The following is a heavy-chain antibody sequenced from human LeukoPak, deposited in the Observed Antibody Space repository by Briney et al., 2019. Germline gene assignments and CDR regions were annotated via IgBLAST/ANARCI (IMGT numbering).Heavy chain of an antibody. J-gene: IGHJ6*03. CDR3: ARSYYDFWSGYYTHYYYYMDV. CDR2: IDSSGGYM. Sequence: GGSLRLSCEASGFTFNTYSMNWARQAPGKGLEWVSSIDSSGGYMFYADSVEGRFIISRDNAKDSLYLQMNSLRAEDTAVYYCARSYYDFWSGYYTHYYYYMDVWGKGTTVTVSS. D-gene: IGHD3-3*01. V-gene: IGHV3-21*06. CDR1: GFTFNTYS.